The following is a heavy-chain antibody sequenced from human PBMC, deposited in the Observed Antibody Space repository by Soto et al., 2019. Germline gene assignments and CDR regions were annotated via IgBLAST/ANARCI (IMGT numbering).Heavy chain of an antibody. D-gene: IGHD1-1*01. Sequence: QVQLQESGPGLVKPSETLSLTCTVSGVSINGYYCNWIRQPAGKGLEWIGRIYTSGSTNYNPSLKSRVTMSVDTSKNQFSLKLSSVTAADTAVYYCAKEGTGRGLEYWGQGTLVTVSS. CDR1: GVSINGYY. V-gene: IGHV4-4*07. CDR3: AKEGTGRGLEY. J-gene: IGHJ4*02. CDR2: IYTSGST.